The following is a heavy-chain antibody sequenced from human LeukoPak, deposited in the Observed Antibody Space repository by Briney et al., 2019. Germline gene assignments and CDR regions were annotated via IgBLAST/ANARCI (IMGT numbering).Heavy chain of an antibody. CDR2: ISNTDETR. CDR1: GFNFRSYE. Sequence: GGSLRLSCAASGFNFRSYEMNWVRQAPGKGLEWVSYISNTDETRTYADSVKGRFTISRVNAKNSLHLEMNSLRAEDTAVYYCAREIVSAVAGNFDYWGQGTLVTVSS. D-gene: IGHD6-19*01. J-gene: IGHJ4*02. V-gene: IGHV3-48*03. CDR3: AREIVSAVAGNFDY.